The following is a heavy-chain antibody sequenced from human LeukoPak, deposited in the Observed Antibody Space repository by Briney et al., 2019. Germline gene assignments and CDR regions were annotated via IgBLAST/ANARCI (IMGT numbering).Heavy chain of an antibody. CDR2: INWSGGST. J-gene: IGHJ4*02. Sequence: GGSLRLSCAASGFTFSSYWMHWVRQTPGKGLEWVSGINWSGGSTSYADSVKGRFTISRDNAKNSLYLQMNSLRAEDTALYYCARGRKIYSNSDFDYWGQGTLVTVSS. CDR3: ARGRKIYSNSDFDY. V-gene: IGHV3-20*04. D-gene: IGHD4-11*01. CDR1: GFTFSSYW.